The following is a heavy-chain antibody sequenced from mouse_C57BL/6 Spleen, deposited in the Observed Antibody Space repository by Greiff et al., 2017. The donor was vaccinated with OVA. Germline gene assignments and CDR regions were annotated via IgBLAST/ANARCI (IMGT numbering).Heavy chain of an antibody. V-gene: IGHV1-52*01. Sequence: QVQLQQPGAELVRPGSSVKLSCKASGYTFTSYWMHWVKQRPIQGLEWIGNIDPSDSETHYNQKFKDKATLTVDKSSSTAYMQLSSLTSEDSAVYYCAREGDYPYAMDYWGQGTSVTVSS. CDR1: GYTFTSYW. CDR2: IDPSDSET. D-gene: IGHD2-4*01. J-gene: IGHJ4*01. CDR3: AREGDYPYAMDY.